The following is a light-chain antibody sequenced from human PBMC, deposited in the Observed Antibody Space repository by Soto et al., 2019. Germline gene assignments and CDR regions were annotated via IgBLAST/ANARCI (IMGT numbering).Light chain of an antibody. CDR2: GAS. V-gene: IGKV3-15*01. CDR3: QQFSSYPLT. CDR1: QSLGGS. J-gene: IGKJ4*01. Sequence: IVMTQSPATLSVSPGERATLSCRASQSLGGSLAWYQQKPGQAPRLLIYGASTRVTGIPARFSGSGSGTDFTLTISRLEPEDFAVYYCQQFSSYPLTFGGGTKVDIK.